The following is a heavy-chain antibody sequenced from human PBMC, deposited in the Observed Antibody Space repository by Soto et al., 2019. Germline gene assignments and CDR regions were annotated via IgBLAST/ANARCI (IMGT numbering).Heavy chain of an antibody. J-gene: IGHJ4*02. D-gene: IGHD6-6*01. CDR2: IYWDDDK. CDR1: GFSHSTSGVG. V-gene: IGHV2-5*02. CDR3: AHSRPPRLLDH. Sequence: QITLKESGPTLVKPTQTLTRTCTFSGFSHSTSGVGVGWIRQPPGKALEWLALIYWDDDKRYSPSLNSRLSITKDTSKNQVVLTMTNMDPVDAATYYCAHSRPPRLLDHWGQGTLVTVSS.